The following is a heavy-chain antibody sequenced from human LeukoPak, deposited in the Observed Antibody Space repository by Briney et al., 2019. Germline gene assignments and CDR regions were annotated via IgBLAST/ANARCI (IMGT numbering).Heavy chain of an antibody. J-gene: IGHJ4*02. CDR2: IKQDGSEK. D-gene: IGHD2-15*01. CDR1: GFTFSDAW. Sequence: GGSRRLSCAASGFTFSDAWMSWVRQAPGKGLEWVANIKQDGSEKYYVDSVKGRFTISRDNAKNSLYLQMNSLRAEDTAVYYCASGGGRFNYWGQGTLVTVSS. CDR3: ASGGGRFNY. V-gene: IGHV3-7*02.